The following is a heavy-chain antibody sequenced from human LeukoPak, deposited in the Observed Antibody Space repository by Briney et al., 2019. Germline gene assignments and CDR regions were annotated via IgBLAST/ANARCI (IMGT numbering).Heavy chain of an antibody. D-gene: IGHD5-18*01. J-gene: IGHJ6*03. CDR1: GGSISSYY. V-gene: IGHV4-59*08. Sequence: SETLSLTCTVSGGSISSYYWSWIRQPPGKGLEWIGYIYYSGSTNYNPSLKSRVTISVDTSKNQFSLKLSSVTAADTAVYYCARHRRRGYSYGPYYYYYMDVWGKGTTVTISS. CDR2: IYYSGST. CDR3: ARHRRRGYSYGPYYYYYMDV.